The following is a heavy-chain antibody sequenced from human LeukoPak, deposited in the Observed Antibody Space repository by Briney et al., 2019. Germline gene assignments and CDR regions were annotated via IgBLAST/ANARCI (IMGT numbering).Heavy chain of an antibody. Sequence: PGGSLRLSCAASGFTFSSYGMHWVRQAPGKGLEWVAVIWYDGSNKYYADSVKGRFTISRDNSKNTLYLQMNSLRAEDTAVYYCARGGGSGSPTMAYWGQGTLVTVSS. D-gene: IGHD3-10*01. CDR1: GFTFSSYG. CDR2: IWYDGSNK. V-gene: IGHV3-33*01. CDR3: ARGGGSGSPTMAY. J-gene: IGHJ4*02.